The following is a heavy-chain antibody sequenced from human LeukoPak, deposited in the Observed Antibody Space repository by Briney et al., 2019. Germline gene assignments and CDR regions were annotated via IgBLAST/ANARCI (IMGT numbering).Heavy chain of an antibody. CDR2: IKKDGSEK. D-gene: IGHD3-3*01. V-gene: IGHV3-7*03. Sequence: GGSLRLSCAASGFTFTNYWMSWVRQAPGKGLEWVANIKKDGSEKYYVDSVKGRFTISRDNAKNSLYLQMNSLRADDTAVYYCARETENIDFWSGYYLWGQGTLVTASS. CDR1: GFTFTNYW. J-gene: IGHJ4*02. CDR3: ARETENIDFWSGYYL.